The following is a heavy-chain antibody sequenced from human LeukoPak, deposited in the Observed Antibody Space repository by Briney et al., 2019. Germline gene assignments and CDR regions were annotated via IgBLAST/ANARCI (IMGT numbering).Heavy chain of an antibody. D-gene: IGHD3-22*01. CDR1: GFSVSSNY. Sequence: GGSLRLSCAASGFSVSSNYMTWVRQAPGKGLQWVSVIYSVSDAFYADSVKGRFTISRDNSKNTVSLQMNSLRADDTAVYYCARWGYDSSGSYWDNWGQGTLVTVSS. V-gene: IGHV3-53*01. J-gene: IGHJ4*02. CDR2: IYSVSDA. CDR3: ARWGYDSSGSYWDN.